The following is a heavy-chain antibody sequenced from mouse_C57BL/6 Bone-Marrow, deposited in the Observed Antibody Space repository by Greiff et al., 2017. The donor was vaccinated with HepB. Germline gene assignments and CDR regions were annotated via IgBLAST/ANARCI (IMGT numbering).Heavy chain of an antibody. D-gene: IGHD1-1*01. CDR2: INPNNGGT. J-gene: IGHJ3*01. CDR1: GYTFTDYY. V-gene: IGHV1-26*01. Sequence: VQLQQSGPELVKPGASVKISCKASGYTFTDYYMNWVKQSHGKSLEWIGDINPNNGGTSYNQKFKGKATLTVDKSSSTAYMELRSLTSEDSAVYYCARSSSYYYGSSPWFAYWGQGTLVTVSA. CDR3: ARSSSYYYGSSPWFAY.